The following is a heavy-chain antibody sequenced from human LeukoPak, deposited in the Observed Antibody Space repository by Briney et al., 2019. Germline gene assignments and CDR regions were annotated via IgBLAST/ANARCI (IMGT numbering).Heavy chain of an antibody. CDR3: ATPTLGTIGEYLFDY. J-gene: IGHJ4*02. Sequence: GESLQISCQGSGYTFTTYWIGWVRQLPGKGLEWMGIIYPGDSDARYTPSFQGRVTISVDKSISTAYLQWGTLKASDTAVYYCATPTLGTIGEYLFDYWGQGTLVTVSS. D-gene: IGHD1-7*01. V-gene: IGHV5-51*01. CDR1: GYTFTTYW. CDR2: IYPGDSDA.